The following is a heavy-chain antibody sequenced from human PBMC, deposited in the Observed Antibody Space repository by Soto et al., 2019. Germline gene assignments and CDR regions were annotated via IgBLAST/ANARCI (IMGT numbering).Heavy chain of an antibody. CDR1: GFTFSNYW. Sequence: EVQLVESGGGLVQPGGSLRLSCAASGFTFSNYWMHWVRLPPGKGLLWVSRINIGGSAANYAGSVEGRFTVSRDDAKNTMYLQMNSLWDEDTAVYDCVRGTNDWCGSDYWGQGAPVPVSS. CDR2: INIGGSAA. J-gene: IGHJ4*02. V-gene: IGHV3-74*01. D-gene: IGHD2-8*02. CDR3: VRGTNDWCGSDY.